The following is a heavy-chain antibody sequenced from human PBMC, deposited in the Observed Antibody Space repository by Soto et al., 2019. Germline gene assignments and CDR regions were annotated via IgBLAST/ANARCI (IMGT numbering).Heavy chain of an antibody. CDR1: GYTFTSYD. V-gene: IGHV1-8*01. CDR2: MNPNSGNT. Sequence: GASVKVSCKASGYTFTSYDINWVRQATGQGLEWMGWMNPNSGNTGYAQKFQGRVTMTRNTSISTAYMELSSLRTEDTAVYYCASRPGRPLFLPYSSYAMDFCGQGTTVTVS. CDR3: ASRPGRPLFLPYSSYAMDF. D-gene: IGHD3-10*02. J-gene: IGHJ6*02.